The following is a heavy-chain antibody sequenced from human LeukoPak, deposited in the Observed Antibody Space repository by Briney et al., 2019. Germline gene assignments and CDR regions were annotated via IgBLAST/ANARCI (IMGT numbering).Heavy chain of an antibody. V-gene: IGHV4-39*01. CDR1: SGSISSSTYY. J-gene: IGHJ6*02. CDR2: IHYRGST. D-gene: IGHD3-10*01. CDR3: ARLWSGERPPDA. Sequence: SETLSLTCTVSSGSISSSTYYWGWIRQPPGKGLGWIGSIHYRGSTYYTPSLASRVTLSVDMSKTQLPLKLNSVTAADTAVYYCARLWSGERPPDAWGQGTTVTVSS.